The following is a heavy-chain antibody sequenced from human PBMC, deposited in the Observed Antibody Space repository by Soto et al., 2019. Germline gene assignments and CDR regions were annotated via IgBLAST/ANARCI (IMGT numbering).Heavy chain of an antibody. Sequence: GGSLRLSCAASGFTFSSYAMSWVCQAPGKGLEWVSAISGSGGSTYYADSVKGRFTISRDNSKNTLYLQMNSLRAEDTAVYYCAKDPYLGYCSGGSCYVYDYWGQGTLVTVSS. CDR3: AKDPYLGYCSGGSCYVYDY. D-gene: IGHD2-15*01. CDR2: ISGSGGST. CDR1: GFTFSSYA. J-gene: IGHJ4*02. V-gene: IGHV3-23*01.